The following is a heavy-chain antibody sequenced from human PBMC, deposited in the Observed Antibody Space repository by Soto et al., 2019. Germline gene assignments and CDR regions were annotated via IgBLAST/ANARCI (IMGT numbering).Heavy chain of an antibody. CDR2: ISAYNGNR. V-gene: IGHV1-18*01. CDR3: ASHSYSSSDQFDH. J-gene: IGHJ4*02. Sequence: ASVKVSCKASGYNFTSYGISWVRQAPGQGLEWMGWISAYNGNRNYSQKLQGRVTMTTDTSTSTAYMGLRRLRSDDTAVYYCASHSYSSSDQFDHWGQGTLVTVSS. CDR1: GYNFTSYG. D-gene: IGHD6-6*01.